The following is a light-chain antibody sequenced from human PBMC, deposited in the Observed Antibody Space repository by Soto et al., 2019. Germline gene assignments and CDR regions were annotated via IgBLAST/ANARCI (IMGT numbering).Light chain of an antibody. CDR1: SSDIGAYNY. CDR2: EVT. Sequence: QSALNQPPSASGSPGQSVTISCTGTSSDIGAYNYVSWYQQHPGKAPRFLIYEVTKRPSGVPDRFSGSKSGNTASLTVSGLQAEDEADYYCSAYAGRYIFVFGTGTKLTVL. V-gene: IGLV2-8*01. J-gene: IGLJ1*01. CDR3: SAYAGRYIFV.